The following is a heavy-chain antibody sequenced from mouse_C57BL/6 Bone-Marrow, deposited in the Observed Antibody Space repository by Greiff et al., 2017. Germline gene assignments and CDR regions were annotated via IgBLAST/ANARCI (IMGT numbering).Heavy chain of an antibody. Sequence: QVQLQQPGPELVKPGASVKISCKASGYAFSSSWMNWVKQRPGRGLEWIGRIYPGDGGTNYNGKFKSKATLTADKSSSTAYMQLSSLTSEDSAVYFCARSYYCSRYFDVWGKGTTVTVSS. J-gene: IGHJ1*03. D-gene: IGHD1-1*01. CDR2: IYPGDGGT. CDR1: GYAFSSSW. CDR3: ARSYYCSRYFDV. V-gene: IGHV1-82*01.